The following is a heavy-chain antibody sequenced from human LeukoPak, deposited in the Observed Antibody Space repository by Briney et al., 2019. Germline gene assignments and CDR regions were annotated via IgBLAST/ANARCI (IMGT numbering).Heavy chain of an antibody. D-gene: IGHD2-15*01. CDR2: ISWNNGSI. CDR1: GFIFDDYA. J-gene: IGHJ2*01. V-gene: IGHV3-9*01. CDR3: AKDISIAATWYFDL. Sequence: GGSLRLSCAASGFIFDDYAMHWVRQAPGKGLEWVSGISWNNGSIGYADSVKGRFTISRDNAKNSLYLQMNSLRPEDTALCYCAKDISIAATWYFDLWGRGTLVTVSS.